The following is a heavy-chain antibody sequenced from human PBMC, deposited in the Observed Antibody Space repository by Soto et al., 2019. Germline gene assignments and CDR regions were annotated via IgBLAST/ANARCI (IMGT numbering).Heavy chain of an antibody. Sequence: ASVKVSCKASGYTFTGYYMHWVRQAPGQGLEWMGWINPNSGGTNYAQKFQGWVTMTRGTPISTAYMELSRLRSDDTAVYYCARTGITIFGVARAGMDVWGQGXTVTVYS. CDR2: INPNSGGT. J-gene: IGHJ6*02. CDR1: GYTFTGYY. CDR3: ARTGITIFGVARAGMDV. V-gene: IGHV1-2*04. D-gene: IGHD3-3*01.